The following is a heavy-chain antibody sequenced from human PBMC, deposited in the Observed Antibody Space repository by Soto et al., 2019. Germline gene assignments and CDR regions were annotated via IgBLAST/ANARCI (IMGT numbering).Heavy chain of an antibody. CDR3: AREIGYCSSTSCYYWFEP. V-gene: IGHV4-4*07. D-gene: IGHD2-2*01. CDR2: IYTSGST. J-gene: IGHJ5*02. CDR1: GGSISSYY. Sequence: PSETRSLTCTVSGGSISSYYWSWIRQPAGKGLEWIGRIYTSGSTNYNPSLKSRVTMSVDTSKNQFSLKLSSVTAADTAVYYCAREIGYCSSTSCYYWFEPWGQGTLVTVSS.